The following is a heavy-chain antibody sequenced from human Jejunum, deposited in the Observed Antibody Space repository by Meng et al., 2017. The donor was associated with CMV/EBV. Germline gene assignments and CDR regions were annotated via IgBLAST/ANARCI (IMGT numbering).Heavy chain of an antibody. CDR2: ISGYEGNT. J-gene: IGHJ4*02. CDR1: YTFINDG. V-gene: IGHV1-18*01. CDR3: ARVPLIESVMQAFHY. D-gene: IGHD3-16*01. Sequence: YTFINDGISWMRQAPGQGLGWAGWISGYEGNTTYAQEFQDGVTMTTDTSTSTAYMELRSLRSDDTAVYYCARVPLIESVMQAFHYWGQGTLVTVSS.